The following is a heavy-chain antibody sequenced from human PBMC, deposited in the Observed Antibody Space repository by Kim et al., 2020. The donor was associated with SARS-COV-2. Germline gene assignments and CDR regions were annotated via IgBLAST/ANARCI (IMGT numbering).Heavy chain of an antibody. V-gene: IGHV4-34*01. CDR2: INHSGSS. CDR1: GGSFSDFQ. Sequence: SETLSLTCAVYGGSFSDFQWTWIRQTPVKGLEWIGQINHSGSSRYNPSLKSRVSMSGDTSKNHFSLRLSSVTAAATAIYYCAAGAPGHWGQGTPVTV. J-gene: IGHJ1*01. CDR3: AAGAPGH.